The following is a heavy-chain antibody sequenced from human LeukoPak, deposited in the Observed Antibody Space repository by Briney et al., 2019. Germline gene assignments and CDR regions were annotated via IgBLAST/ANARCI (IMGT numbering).Heavy chain of an antibody. Sequence: PGGSLRLSCSASGFTFSNSDLHWVRQAPGKGLEYLSRIRSSGDRTNYADSVKGRFTISRDNSKNTLYLQMSSLRAEDTAVYYCVRDRDYGDYWGVWWYFDLWGRGTLVTVSS. D-gene: IGHD4-17*01. V-gene: IGHV3-64D*06. CDR1: GFTFSNSD. CDR3: VRDRDYGDYWGVWWYFDL. J-gene: IGHJ2*01. CDR2: IRSSGDRT.